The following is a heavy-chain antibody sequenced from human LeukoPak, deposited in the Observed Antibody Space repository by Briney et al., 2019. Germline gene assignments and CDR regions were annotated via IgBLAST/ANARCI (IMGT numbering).Heavy chain of an antibody. CDR1: GFTFSSYA. CDR3: ARDYSIAAAVPTY. J-gene: IGHJ4*02. D-gene: IGHD6-13*01. Sequence: GRSLRLSCAASGFTFSSYAMHWVRQAPGKGLEWVAVISYDGSNKYYADSVKGRFTISRDNAKNSLYLQMNSLRAEDTAVYYCARDYSIAAAVPTYWGQGTLVTVSS. CDR2: ISYDGSNK. V-gene: IGHV3-30-3*01.